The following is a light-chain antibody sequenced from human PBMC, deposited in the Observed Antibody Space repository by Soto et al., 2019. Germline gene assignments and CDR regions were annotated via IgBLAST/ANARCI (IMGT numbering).Light chain of an antibody. J-gene: IGKJ1*01. CDR3: QQYNSYSWT. V-gene: IGKV1-5*03. CDR1: QTIKNW. CDR2: ATS. Sequence: ENGVSIKCVASQTIKNWLAWYQQKPGTAPKLLIYATSNLESGVSARFGGSGSGTEFTLTISSLQPDDFATYYCQQYNSYSWTFGQGTKVDI.